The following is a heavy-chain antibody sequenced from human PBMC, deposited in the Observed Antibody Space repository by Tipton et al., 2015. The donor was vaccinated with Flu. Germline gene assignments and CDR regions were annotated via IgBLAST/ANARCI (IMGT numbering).Heavy chain of an antibody. J-gene: IGHJ5*02. CDR1: GGSISGYY. V-gene: IGHV4-59*01. CDR2: IHDSGSA. Sequence: LRLSCTVSGGSISGYYWSWIRQPPGKRLEWMGHIHDSGSANYSPSLKSRVTMSVDSPKNQFSLRLTSVTAADTAVYYCARSGDFYLNWFGPWGQGTLVTVSP. CDR3: ARSGDFYLNWFGP. D-gene: IGHD2/OR15-2a*01.